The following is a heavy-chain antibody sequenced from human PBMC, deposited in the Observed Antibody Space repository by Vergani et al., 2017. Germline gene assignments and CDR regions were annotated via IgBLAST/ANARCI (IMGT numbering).Heavy chain of an antibody. D-gene: IGHD1-14*01. CDR1: GFTFNQYS. CDR2: TWYDGNNK. CDR3: ARDLQLLYNRFDP. Sequence: QVQLVESGGGVVQPGRSLRLSCAASGFTFNQYSMHWVRQAPGKGLEWVAVTWYDGNNKQYADSVKGRFTISRDNSKSTLYLQMNSLRDEDTGVYYCARDLQLLYNRFDPWGQGTLVTVSS. V-gene: IGHV3-33*01. J-gene: IGHJ5*02.